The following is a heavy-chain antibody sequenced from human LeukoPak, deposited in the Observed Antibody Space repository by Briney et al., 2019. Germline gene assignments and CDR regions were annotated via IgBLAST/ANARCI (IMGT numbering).Heavy chain of an antibody. Sequence: ASVKVSCKASGYTFTGYYMHWVRQAPGQGLEWMGWINPNSGGTNYAQKVQGRVTMTRDTSISTAYMELSRLRSDDTAVYYCASNIVVVTALPNDAFDIWGQGTMVTVSS. V-gene: IGHV1-2*02. CDR3: ASNIVVVTALPNDAFDI. CDR2: INPNSGGT. J-gene: IGHJ3*02. D-gene: IGHD2-21*02. CDR1: GYTFTGYY.